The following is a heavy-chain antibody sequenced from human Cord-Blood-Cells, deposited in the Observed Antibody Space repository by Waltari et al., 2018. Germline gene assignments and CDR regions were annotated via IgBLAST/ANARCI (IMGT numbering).Heavy chain of an antibody. CDR2: INPSGGST. CDR1: GYTFTSYY. V-gene: IGHV1-46*01. J-gene: IGHJ2*01. Sequence: QVQLVQSGAEVKKPGASVKVSCKASGYTFTSYYMHWVRQAPGQGLEWMGIINPSGGSTSYAQKCQGEVTMPRKTSTSTVYMGLRSLRSEDTAVYYCARVDFKRAVAGTGDWYFDLWGRGTLVTVSS. D-gene: IGHD6-19*01. CDR3: ARVDFKRAVAGTGDWYFDL.